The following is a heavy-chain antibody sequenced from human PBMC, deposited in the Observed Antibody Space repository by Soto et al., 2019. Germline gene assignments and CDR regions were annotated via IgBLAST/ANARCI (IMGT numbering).Heavy chain of an antibody. J-gene: IGHJ6*02. CDR1: GFTFSTYS. CDR2: ISSRSDI. D-gene: IGHD2-2*02. Sequence: PGGSLRLSCVGSGFTFSTYSINWVRQAPGKGLEWVSSISSRSDIYYADSVKGRFTISRDNAKNSVSLQMNSLRAEDTAVYYCAREYTAWPLAYGLDVWGQGTTVTVSS. CDR3: AREYTAWPLAYGLDV. V-gene: IGHV3-21*01.